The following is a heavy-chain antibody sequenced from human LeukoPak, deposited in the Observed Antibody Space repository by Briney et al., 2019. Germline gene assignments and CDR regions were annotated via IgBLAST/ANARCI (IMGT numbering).Heavy chain of an antibody. D-gene: IGHD5-12*01. Sequence: GASVKISCKASGYTFTSYGISWVRQAPGQGLEWMGWISAYNGNTNYAQKLQGRVTMTTDTSTSTAYMELRSLRSDDTAVYYCARPGYSGYDELDYYYMDVWGKGTTVTISS. V-gene: IGHV1-18*01. CDR1: GYTFTSYG. CDR2: ISAYNGNT. CDR3: ARPGYSGYDELDYYYMDV. J-gene: IGHJ6*03.